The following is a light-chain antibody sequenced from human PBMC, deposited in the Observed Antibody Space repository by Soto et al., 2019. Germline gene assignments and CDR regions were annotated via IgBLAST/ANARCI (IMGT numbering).Light chain of an antibody. Sequence: QAVVTQEPSLTVSPGGTGTLTCGSSTGTVTSGHYPYWFQQKPGQAPRALIYDTSNKHSWTPARFSGSLLGGKAALTLSGAQPEDEAEYYCLLSYSGARLYVFGTGTKVTVL. V-gene: IGLV7-46*01. CDR2: DTS. CDR1: TGTVTSGHY. J-gene: IGLJ1*01. CDR3: LLSYSGARLYV.